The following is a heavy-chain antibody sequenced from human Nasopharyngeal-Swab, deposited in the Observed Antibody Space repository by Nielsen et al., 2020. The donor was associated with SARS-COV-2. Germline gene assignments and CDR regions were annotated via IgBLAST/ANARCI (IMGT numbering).Heavy chain of an antibody. V-gene: IGHV1-18*01. D-gene: IGHD3-10*01. CDR3: ARDPHAGFGELLPYYFDY. Sequence: ASVKVSCKASGYTFTSYGISWARQAPGQGLEWMGWISAYNGNTNYAQKLQGRVTMTTDTSTSTAYMELRSLRSDDTAVYYCARDPHAGFGELLPYYFDYWGQGTLVTVSS. CDR2: ISAYNGNT. CDR1: GYTFTSYG. J-gene: IGHJ4*02.